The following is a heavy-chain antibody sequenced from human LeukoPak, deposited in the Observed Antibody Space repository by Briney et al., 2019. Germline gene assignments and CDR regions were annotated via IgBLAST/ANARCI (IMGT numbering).Heavy chain of an antibody. CDR1: GGSISGSTYY. V-gene: IGHV4-39*01. Sequence: PSETLTLTCTVSGGSISGSTYYWGWIRQPPGKGLEWIGSIYESGSTYYNPSLRSRVTISVDTSKSQFSLKLSSVTAADTAVYYCARSGGYCGSTTCHVKYFDLWGRGTLVTVSS. D-gene: IGHD2-2*01. J-gene: IGHJ2*01. CDR2: IYESGST. CDR3: ARSGGYCGSTTCHVKYFDL.